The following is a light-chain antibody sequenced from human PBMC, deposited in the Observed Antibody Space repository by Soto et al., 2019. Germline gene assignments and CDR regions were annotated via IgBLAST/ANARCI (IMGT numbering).Light chain of an antibody. Sequence: DIVLTQSPGTLSLSPGERATLSCRASQDVKNNYLAWYQQKPGQPPRLLIRGASSRAAGLPDRFSGRGCGTAFTLTSNRLEPEDVAVYYSQQYGSSPGSFGQGTKLEI. V-gene: IGKV3-20*01. CDR3: QQYGSSPGS. CDR1: QDVKNNY. CDR2: GAS. J-gene: IGKJ2*01.